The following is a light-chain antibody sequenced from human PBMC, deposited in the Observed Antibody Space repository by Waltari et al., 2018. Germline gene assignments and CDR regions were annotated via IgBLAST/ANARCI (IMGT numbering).Light chain of an antibody. CDR1: KLGDNY. V-gene: IGLV3-1*01. CDR3: QAWDSSALVV. J-gene: IGLJ2*01. Sequence: SYELTQPPSVSVSPGQTASITCSGDKLGDNYVCWYQQKPGQSPVLVIYQDRKRPSGIPERFSGSNSGNTATLTISGTQAMDEADYYCQAWDSSALVVFGGGTKVTVL. CDR2: QDR.